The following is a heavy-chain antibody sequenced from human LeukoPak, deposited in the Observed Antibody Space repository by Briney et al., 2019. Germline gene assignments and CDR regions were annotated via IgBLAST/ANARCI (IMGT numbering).Heavy chain of an antibody. CDR3: ARGESTVTTYIANFGY. D-gene: IGHD4-17*01. V-gene: IGHV1-2*02. CDR2: INPNSGAT. CDR1: GYTFTGYY. J-gene: IGHJ4*02. Sequence: ASVKASCKASGYTFTGYYIHWVRQAPGQGLECMGWINPNSGATNYAQKFQGRVTMTRDTSISTAYMELSRLRSDDTAVYYCARGESTVTTYIANFGYWGQGTLVTVSS.